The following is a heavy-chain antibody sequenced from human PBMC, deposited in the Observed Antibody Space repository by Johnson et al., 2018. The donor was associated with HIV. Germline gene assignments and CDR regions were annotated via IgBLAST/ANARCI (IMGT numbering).Heavy chain of an antibody. CDR2: INWNGGKT. J-gene: IGHJ3*02. Sequence: EVQLVESGGYVVRPGGSLRLSCAASGFTFNDYGMSWVRQGPGKGLEWVSGINWNGGKTGYADSVTGRFTISRDNAKNSLYLQMNSLRAEDTALYYCVRELGIAGDGVELDVFDIWGQGTMVTVSS. V-gene: IGHV3-20*04. CDR1: GFTFNDYG. D-gene: IGHD6-13*01. CDR3: VRELGIAGDGVELDVFDI.